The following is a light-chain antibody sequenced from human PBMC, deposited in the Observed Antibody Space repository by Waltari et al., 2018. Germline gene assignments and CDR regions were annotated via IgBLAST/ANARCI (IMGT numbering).Light chain of an antibody. V-gene: IGLV3-1*01. CDR1: PLGANS. Sequence: SYELTQPPSVSVSPGQTASITFPGDPLGANSACWYQQKPGQSPVLGIYQDSKRPSGIPERFSGSNSGNTATLTISGTQAMDEADYYCQAWDSSRVVFGGGTKLTVL. CDR3: QAWDSSRVV. CDR2: QDS. J-gene: IGLJ2*01.